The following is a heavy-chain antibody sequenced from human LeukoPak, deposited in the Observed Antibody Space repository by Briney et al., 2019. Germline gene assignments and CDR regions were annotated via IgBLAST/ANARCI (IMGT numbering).Heavy chain of an antibody. V-gene: IGHV4-59*01. Sequence: ASETLSLTCTVSGGSFSSYYWSWIRQPPGKGLEWIGYINHSGSTNYNPSLKSRVTISEDTSKNQFSLKLSSVTAADTAVYYCARATYGVDVGGQGTTVTVCS. CDR3: ARATYGVDV. CDR2: INHSGST. CDR1: GGSFSSYY. J-gene: IGHJ6*01.